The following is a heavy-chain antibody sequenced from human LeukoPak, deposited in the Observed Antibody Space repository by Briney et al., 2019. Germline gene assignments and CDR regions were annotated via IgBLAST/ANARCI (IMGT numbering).Heavy chain of an antibody. J-gene: IGHJ3*02. CDR2: ISYDGSNT. CDR3: AKLIRRELRRSDAFDI. Sequence: GGSLRLSCAASGFTFSSYAMHWVRQAPGKGLEWVGVISYDGSNTYYVDSVKGRFTISRDNSKNTVYLQMNSLRAEDTAVYYCAKLIRRELRRSDAFDIWGQGTMVTVSS. D-gene: IGHD1-26*01. CDR1: GFTFSSYA. V-gene: IGHV3-30*18.